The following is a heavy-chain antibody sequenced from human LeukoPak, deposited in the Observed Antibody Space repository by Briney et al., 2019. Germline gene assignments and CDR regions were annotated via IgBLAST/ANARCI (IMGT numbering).Heavy chain of an antibody. D-gene: IGHD6-13*01. Sequence: GGSLRLSRAASGFTFSSYAMHWVRQAPGKGLEWVAVISYDGSNKYYADSVKGRFTISRDNSKNTLYLQMNSLRAEDTAVYYCARDGLGYGAFDIWGQGTMVTVSS. CDR2: ISYDGSNK. V-gene: IGHV3-30-3*01. CDR1: GFTFSSYA. CDR3: ARDGLGYGAFDI. J-gene: IGHJ3*02.